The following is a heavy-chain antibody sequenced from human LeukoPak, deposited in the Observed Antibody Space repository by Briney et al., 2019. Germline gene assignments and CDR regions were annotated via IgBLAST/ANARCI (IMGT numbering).Heavy chain of an antibody. V-gene: IGHV3-64D*09. CDR3: VKGIAAAGEGY. J-gene: IGHJ4*02. CDR2: ISSNGGST. D-gene: IGHD6-13*01. Sequence: GGSLRLSCSASGFTFSSYAMHWVRQAPGKGLVYVSAISSNGGSTYYADSVKGRFTISRDNSKNTLYLQMSSLRAEDTAVYYCVKGIAAAGEGYWGQGTLVTVSS. CDR1: GFTFSSYA.